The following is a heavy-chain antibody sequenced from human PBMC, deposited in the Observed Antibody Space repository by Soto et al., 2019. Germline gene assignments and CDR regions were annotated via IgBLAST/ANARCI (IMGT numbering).Heavy chain of an antibody. CDR3: ASVHVFSSSCPYRDL. Sequence: QVQLQESGPGLVKPSQTLSLTCTVSGGSINSGGSYWSWIRQSPGKGLEWIGYIYYSGTTYYNPSLESRFSISLDTSKNHFALELCSVTAGDSAIYYCASVHVFSSSCPYRDLWGRGTLVTVSS. CDR2: IYYSGTT. V-gene: IGHV4-31*03. J-gene: IGHJ2*01. CDR1: GGSINSGGSY. D-gene: IGHD2-2*01.